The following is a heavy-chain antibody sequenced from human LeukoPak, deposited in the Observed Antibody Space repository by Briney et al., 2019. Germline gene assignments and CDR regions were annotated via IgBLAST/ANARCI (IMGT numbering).Heavy chain of an antibody. J-gene: IGHJ4*02. CDR2: IYYSGST. Sequence: PSETLSLTCTVSGDSISSYYWSWIRQPPGKGLEWIGYIYYSGSTNYNPSLKSRVTISVDTSKNQFSLKLSSVAAADTAVYYCARDSSSSWYFFDYWGQGTLVTVSS. D-gene: IGHD6-13*01. CDR3: ARDSSSSWYFFDY. CDR1: GDSISSYY. V-gene: IGHV4-59*01.